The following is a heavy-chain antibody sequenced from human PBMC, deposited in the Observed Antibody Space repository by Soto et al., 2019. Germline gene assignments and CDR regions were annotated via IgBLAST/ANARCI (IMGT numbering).Heavy chain of an antibody. J-gene: IGHJ6*03. CDR3: ARGYCSSTSCRDHYYYYMDV. V-gene: IGHV4-34*01. CDR1: GGSFSGYY. CDR2: INHSGST. Sequence: SETLSLTCAVYGGSFSGYYWSWIRQPPGKGLEWIGEINHSGSTNYNPSLKSRVTISVDTSKNQFSLKLSSVTAADTAVYYCARGYCSSTSCRDHYYYYMDVWGKGTTVTVSS. D-gene: IGHD2-2*01.